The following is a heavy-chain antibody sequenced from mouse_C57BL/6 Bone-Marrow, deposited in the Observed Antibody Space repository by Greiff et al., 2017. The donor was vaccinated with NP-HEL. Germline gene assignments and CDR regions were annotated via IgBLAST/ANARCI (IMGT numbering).Heavy chain of an antibody. D-gene: IGHD1-1*01. CDR2: IWTGGGT. V-gene: IGHV2-9-1*01. Sequence: VQRVESGPGLVAPSQSLSITCTVSGFSLTSYAISWVRQPPGKGLEWLGVIWTGGGTNYNSALKSRLSISKDNSKSQVFLKMNSLQTDDTARYYCARKGYYYGRGYWYFDVWGTGTTVTVSS. CDR3: ARKGYYYGRGYWYFDV. CDR1: GFSLTSYA. J-gene: IGHJ1*03.